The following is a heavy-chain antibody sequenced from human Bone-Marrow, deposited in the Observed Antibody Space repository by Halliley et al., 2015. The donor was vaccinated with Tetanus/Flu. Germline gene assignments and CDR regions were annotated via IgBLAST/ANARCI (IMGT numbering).Heavy chain of an antibody. J-gene: IGHJ5*02. CDR3: ARDLRFGSSGDLYTYFDP. CDR1: GGSVSSGNYY. CDR2: VYYTGHT. D-gene: IGHD6-6*01. V-gene: IGHV4-61*01. Sequence: TLSLTCTVSGGSVSSGNYYWSWIRQPPGKGLEWIGYVYYTGHTNYSPSLKSRVTISLDTSKSQFSLELNSVTAADTAVYYCARDLRFGSSGDLYTYFDPWGQGTPVTVSS.